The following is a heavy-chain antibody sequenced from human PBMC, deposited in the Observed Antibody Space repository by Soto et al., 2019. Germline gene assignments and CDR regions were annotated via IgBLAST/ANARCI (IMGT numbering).Heavy chain of an antibody. CDR3: ARRYSSGYYYFDY. CDR2: IIPIFGTA. CDR1: GGTFSSYA. V-gene: IGHV1-69*13. D-gene: IGHD3-22*01. Sequence: ASVKVSCKASGGTFSSYAISWVRQAPGQGLEWMGGIIPIFGTANYAQKFQGRVTITADESTSTAYMELSSLRSEDTAVYYCARRYSSGYYYFDYWGQGTLVTVSS. J-gene: IGHJ4*02.